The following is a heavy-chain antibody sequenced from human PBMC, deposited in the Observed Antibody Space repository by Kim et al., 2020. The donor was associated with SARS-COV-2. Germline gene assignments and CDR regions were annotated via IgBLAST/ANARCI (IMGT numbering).Heavy chain of an antibody. V-gene: IGHV5-10-1*01. J-gene: IGHJ6*02. CDR1: GYSFTSYW. D-gene: IGHD6-13*01. CDR3: ASGGIAAAGTLLSMDV. CDR2: IDPSDSYT. Sequence: GESLKISCKGSGYSFTSYWISWVRQMPGKGLEWMGRIDPSDSYTNYSPSFQGHVTISADKSISTAYLQWSSLKASGTAMYYCASGGIAAAGTLLSMDVWGQGPTVTVSS.